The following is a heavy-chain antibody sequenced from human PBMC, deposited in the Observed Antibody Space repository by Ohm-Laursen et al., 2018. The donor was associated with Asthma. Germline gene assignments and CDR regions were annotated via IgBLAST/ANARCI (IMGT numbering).Heavy chain of an antibody. CDR1: GYTFTSYA. D-gene: IGHD6-19*01. J-gene: IGHJ4*02. CDR2: INAGNGNT. CDR3: ARDLHHSSGWYGDY. V-gene: IGHV1-3*01. Sequence: ASVKVSCKVSGYTFTSYAMHWARQAPGQRLEWMGWINAGNGNTKYSQKFQGRVTITRDTSASTAYMELSSLRSEDTAVYYCARDLHHSSGWYGDYWGQGTLVTVSS.